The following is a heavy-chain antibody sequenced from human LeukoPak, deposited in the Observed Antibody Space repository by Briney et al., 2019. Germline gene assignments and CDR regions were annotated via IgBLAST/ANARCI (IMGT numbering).Heavy chain of an antibody. CDR1: GFTFSDHY. J-gene: IGHJ4*02. V-gene: IGHV3-72*01. D-gene: IGHD5-12*01. Sequence: GGSLRLSCAVSGFTFSDHYMDWVRLAPGKGLEWVGRSRNKDHSYTTEYAASVKGRFTISRDDSKNSLYLQMNSLKTEDTAVYYCTRVYSGYAFDYWGQGTLVTVSS. CDR2: SRNKDHSYTT. CDR3: TRVYSGYAFDY.